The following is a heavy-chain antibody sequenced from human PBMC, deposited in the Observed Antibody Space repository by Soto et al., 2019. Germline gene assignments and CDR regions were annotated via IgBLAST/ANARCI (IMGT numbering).Heavy chain of an antibody. J-gene: IGHJ3*02. CDR2: ISGSDTKT. D-gene: IGHD4-17*01. Sequence: EVQLLESGGGLVQPGGSLRLSCAASGFTFSSYAMSWVRQAPGKGQEWVSVISGSDTKTYYADSVKGRFTISRDTSRNTLFLHMDSLRAEDTAVYYCARDRRGDYVYAAFDMWGQGTVVTVSS. CDR1: GFTFSSYA. CDR3: ARDRRGDYVYAAFDM. V-gene: IGHV3-23*01.